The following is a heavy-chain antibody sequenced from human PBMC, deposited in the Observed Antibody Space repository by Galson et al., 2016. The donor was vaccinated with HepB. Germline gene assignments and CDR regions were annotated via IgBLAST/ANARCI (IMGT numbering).Heavy chain of an antibody. CDR1: GFTFSRYA. Sequence: SLRLSCAASGFTFSRYAMHWVRQAPGKGLEWVSFIDNGGNTFYADSVKGRFTISRDSSKSTVFLQMNSLRAEDTAVYYCLRSGYWGQGTLVTVSS. CDR3: LRSGY. J-gene: IGHJ4*02. CDR2: IDNGGNT. D-gene: IGHD2-8*02. V-gene: IGHV3-66*01.